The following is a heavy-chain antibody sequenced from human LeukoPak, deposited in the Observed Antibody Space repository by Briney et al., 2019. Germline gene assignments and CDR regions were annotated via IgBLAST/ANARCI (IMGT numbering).Heavy chain of an antibody. Sequence: GGSLRLSCAASGFTVSSNYMSWVRQAPGKGLEWVSVIYSGGSTYYGDSVKGRFTISRDNFKNTLYLQMNSLRAEDTAVYYCARDKDSSGYYYFDYWGQGTLATVSS. CDR1: GFTVSSNY. D-gene: IGHD3-22*01. CDR2: IYSGGST. V-gene: IGHV3-53*01. CDR3: ARDKDSSGYYYFDY. J-gene: IGHJ4*02.